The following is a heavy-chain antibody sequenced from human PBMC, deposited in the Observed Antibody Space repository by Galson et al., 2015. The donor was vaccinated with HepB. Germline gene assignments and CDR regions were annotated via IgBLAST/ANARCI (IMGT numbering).Heavy chain of an antibody. Sequence: SVKVSCKASGYTFIGYYIHWVRQAPGQGLEWMGRINTNSGGTDYAQKFQGRVTMTRDTSVGTAYMELSRLRSDDTAVYYCARDGGYYDFWSGYGWFDPWGQGTLVTVSS. CDR1: GYTFIGYY. J-gene: IGHJ5*02. CDR2: INTNSGGT. CDR3: ARDGGYYDFWSGYGWFDP. D-gene: IGHD3-3*01. V-gene: IGHV1-2*06.